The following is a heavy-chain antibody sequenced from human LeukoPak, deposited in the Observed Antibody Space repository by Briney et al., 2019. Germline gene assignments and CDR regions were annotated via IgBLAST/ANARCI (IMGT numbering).Heavy chain of an antibody. CDR2: IITIFGRA. CDR1: GGTFSSYA. Sequence: SVTLSCKASGGTFSSYAMSWGRQAPGQGIEWMGGIITIFGRANYAQTFQGRVTITANKSTGTAYFELGSLGSEDTAVYYFAKGPPYYYYDMDVCGERAPLSVSS. V-gene: IGHV1-69*06. J-gene: IGHJ6*02. CDR3: AKGPPYYYYDMDV.